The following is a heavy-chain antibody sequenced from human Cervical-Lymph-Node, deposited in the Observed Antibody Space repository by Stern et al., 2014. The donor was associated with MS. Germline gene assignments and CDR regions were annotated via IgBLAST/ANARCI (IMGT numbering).Heavy chain of an antibody. CDR1: GGSISSRY. V-gene: IGHV4-59*08. Sequence: QLQLQESGPGLVKPSETLSLTCAVSGGSISSRYWGWIRQPPGKGLEWIGLISYSGDTKYNPSLKSRVTISLDTSKNQLSLKATSVTAADTAVYYCARLSTAVDFWGQGTLVTVSS. J-gene: IGHJ4*02. CDR2: ISYSGDT. CDR3: ARLSTAVDF.